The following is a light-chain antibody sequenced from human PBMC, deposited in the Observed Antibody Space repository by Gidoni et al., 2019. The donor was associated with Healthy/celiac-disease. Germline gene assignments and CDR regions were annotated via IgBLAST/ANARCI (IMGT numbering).Light chain of an antibody. Sequence: EIVMTQSPATLSVSPGERATLSCRARQSVSSNLAWYQQKPGQAPRLLIYGASTRATGIPARFSGSGSGTEFTLTISSLQSEDFAVYYCQQYNNWPPFTFGPXTKVDIK. J-gene: IGKJ3*01. CDR2: GAS. CDR1: QSVSSN. CDR3: QQYNNWPPFT. V-gene: IGKV3-15*01.